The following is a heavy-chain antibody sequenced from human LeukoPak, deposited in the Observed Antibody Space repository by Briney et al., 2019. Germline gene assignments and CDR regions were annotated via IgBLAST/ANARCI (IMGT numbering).Heavy chain of an antibody. Sequence: PGGSLRLSCAASGFTVSSNYMSWVRQAPGKGLEWVSVIYSGGSTYYADSVKGRFTISRDNSKNTLYLQMNSLRAEDTAVYYCARSAEARSSSAFDIWGQGTMVTVSP. D-gene: IGHD6-6*01. J-gene: IGHJ3*02. CDR1: GFTVSSNY. CDR3: ARSAEARSSSAFDI. CDR2: IYSGGST. V-gene: IGHV3-53*01.